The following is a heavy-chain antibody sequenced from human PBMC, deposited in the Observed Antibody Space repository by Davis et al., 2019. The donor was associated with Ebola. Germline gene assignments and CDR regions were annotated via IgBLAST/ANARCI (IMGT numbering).Heavy chain of an antibody. CDR3: AKDTSNIWFDI. CDR1: GFTFSSYA. J-gene: IGHJ3*02. CDR2: HGTSGDT. Sequence: GESLKISCAASGFTFSSYAMSWVRQAPGKGLEWVSTHGTSGDTYYADSVKGRFTISRDNSKNTLYLQMNGLRVEDTAIYYCAKDTSNIWFDIWGQGTMVTVSS. V-gene: IGHV3-23*01. D-gene: IGHD1-26*01.